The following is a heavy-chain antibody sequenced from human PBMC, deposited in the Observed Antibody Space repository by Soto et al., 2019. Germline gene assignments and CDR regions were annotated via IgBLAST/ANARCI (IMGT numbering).Heavy chain of an antibody. CDR2: IYSGGST. J-gene: IGHJ6*03. Sequence: GGSLRLSCAASGFTVSSNYMSWVRQAPGKGLEWVSVIYSGGSTYYADSVKGRFTISRDNSKNTLYLQMNSLRAEDTAVYYCAREGYYGSGSRYYYYYYMDVWGKGTKVTVSS. D-gene: IGHD3-10*01. CDR1: GFTVSSNY. CDR3: AREGYYGSGSRYYYYYYMDV. V-gene: IGHV3-66*01.